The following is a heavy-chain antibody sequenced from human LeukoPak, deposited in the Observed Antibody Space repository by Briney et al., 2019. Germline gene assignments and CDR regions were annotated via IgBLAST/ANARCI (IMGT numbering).Heavy chain of an antibody. CDR1: GGSISSYY. CDR2: IYYSGST. V-gene: IGHV4-59*01. J-gene: IGHJ5*02. CDR3: ARDGYSYGYNWFDP. D-gene: IGHD5-18*01. Sequence: PSETLSLTCTVSGGSISSYYWSWIRQPPGKGLEWIGYIYYSGSTNYNPSLKSRVTISVDTSKNQFSLKLSSVTAADTAVYYCARDGYSYGYNWFDPWGQGTLVTVSS.